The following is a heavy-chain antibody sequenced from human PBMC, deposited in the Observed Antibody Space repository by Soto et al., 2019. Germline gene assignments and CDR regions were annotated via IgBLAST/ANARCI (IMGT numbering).Heavy chain of an antibody. CDR2: IYHSGST. Sequence: QVQLQESGPGLVKPSGTLSLTCAVSGGSISSSNWWSWVRQPPGKGLEWIGEIYHSGSTNYNPSPPRRFTNSVDKSRTQCSLKLRSVTAADTAVYYGASVRGGYYYAMDVWGQGTTGTVSS. V-gene: IGHV4-4*02. CDR3: ASVRGGYYYAMDV. D-gene: IGHD3-10*02. CDR1: GGSISSSNW. J-gene: IGHJ6*02.